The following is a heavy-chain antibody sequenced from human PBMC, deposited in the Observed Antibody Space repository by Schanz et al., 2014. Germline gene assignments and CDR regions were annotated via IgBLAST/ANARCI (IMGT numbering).Heavy chain of an antibody. CDR2: ISHDGNNK. D-gene: IGHD2-2*01. V-gene: IGHV3-30-3*01. Sequence: QAQLVESGGGVVQPGRSLRLSCAASGFAFRSYAMHWVRQAPGKGLEWAALISHDGNNKHYVDSVEGRFTISRDNSKNALYLQMNSLRSDDTAVYYCARDRRRYCSTASCLHDNWFDPWGQGTLVTVSS. CDR3: ARDRRRYCSTASCLHDNWFDP. J-gene: IGHJ5*02. CDR1: GFAFRSYA.